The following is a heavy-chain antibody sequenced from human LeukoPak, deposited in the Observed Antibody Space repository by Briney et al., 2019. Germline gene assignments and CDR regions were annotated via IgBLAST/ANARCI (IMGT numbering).Heavy chain of an antibody. V-gene: IGHV3-66*01. CDR2: IYTNGNT. CDR3: VYGDYPLTY. Sequence: PGGSLRLSCVASGLTVTNNYWNWVRQPPGKGPEWISLIYTNGNTQYADSVKGRFTFSRDISKNTLYLQMNSLRAEDTGVYYCVYGDYPLTYWGQGTLVSVSS. CDR1: GLTVTNNY. J-gene: IGHJ4*02. D-gene: IGHD4-17*01.